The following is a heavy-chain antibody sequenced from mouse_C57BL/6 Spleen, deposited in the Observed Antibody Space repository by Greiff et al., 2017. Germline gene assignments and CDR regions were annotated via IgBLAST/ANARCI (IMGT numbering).Heavy chain of an antibody. J-gene: IGHJ2*01. CDR3: AREAGLRQRYFDY. D-gene: IGHD2-4*01. CDR1: GYSITSGYY. CDR2: ISYDGSN. Sequence: EVKLEESGPGLVKPSQSLSLTCSVTGYSITSGYYWNWIRQFPGNKLEWMGYISYDGSNNYNPSLKNRISITRDTSKNQFFLKLNSVTTEDTATYYCAREAGLRQRYFDYWGQGTTLTVSS. V-gene: IGHV3-6*01.